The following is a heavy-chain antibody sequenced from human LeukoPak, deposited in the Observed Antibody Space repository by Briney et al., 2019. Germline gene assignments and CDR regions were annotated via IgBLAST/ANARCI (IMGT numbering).Heavy chain of an antibody. D-gene: IGHD1-26*01. Sequence: GRSLRLSCAASGFTFSSYAMHWVRQAPGKGLEWVAVISYDGSNKYYADSVKGRFTISRDNSKNTLYLQMNSLRAEDTAVYYCARGEHGMDVWGQGTTVTVSS. CDR2: ISYDGSNK. CDR1: GFTFSSYA. J-gene: IGHJ6*02. CDR3: ARGEHGMDV. V-gene: IGHV3-30-3*01.